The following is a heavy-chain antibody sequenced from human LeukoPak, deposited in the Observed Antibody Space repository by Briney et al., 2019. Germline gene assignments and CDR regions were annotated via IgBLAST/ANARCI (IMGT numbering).Heavy chain of an antibody. CDR1: GYTFASYG. CDR2: TSAYSGHT. J-gene: IGHJ4*02. V-gene: IGHV1-18*01. Sequence: AAVKVSCMASGYTFASYGISWVRQAPEQGLERMGWTSAYSGHTNYAQKFQGRVTMTTDTSTSTAYMELRSLRSDDTAVYYCARASGSGSYHGYWGQGTLVTVSS. D-gene: IGHD3-10*01. CDR3: ARASGSGSYHGY.